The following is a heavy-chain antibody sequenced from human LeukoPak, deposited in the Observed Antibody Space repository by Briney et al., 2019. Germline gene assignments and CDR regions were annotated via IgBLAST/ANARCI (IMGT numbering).Heavy chain of an antibody. V-gene: IGHV1-18*01. CDR2: ISAYNGNT. CDR3: ARDQVYGSGSYYNVGVDWFDP. D-gene: IGHD3-10*01. J-gene: IGHJ5*02. CDR1: GYTFTSYG. Sequence: ASVNVSCKASGYTFTSYGISWVRQAPGQGLEWMGWISAYNGNTNYAQKLQGRVTMTTDTSTSTAYMELRSLRSDDTAVYYCARDQVYGSGSYYNVGVDWFDPWGQGTLVTVSS.